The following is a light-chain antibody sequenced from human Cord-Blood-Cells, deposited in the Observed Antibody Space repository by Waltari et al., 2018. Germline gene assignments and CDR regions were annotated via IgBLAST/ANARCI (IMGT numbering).Light chain of an antibody. CDR1: QSVSSSY. V-gene: IGKV3-20*01. Sequence: EIVLTQSPGTLSLSPGERATLSCRASQSVSSSYLAWYQQKPGQAPRLLIYGASSRATGIPGRFSGSGSGTDFTLTISRLEPEDFAVDYRQEYGSSPPGTVRQGTKVEIK. J-gene: IGKJ1*01. CDR2: GAS. CDR3: QEYGSSPPGT.